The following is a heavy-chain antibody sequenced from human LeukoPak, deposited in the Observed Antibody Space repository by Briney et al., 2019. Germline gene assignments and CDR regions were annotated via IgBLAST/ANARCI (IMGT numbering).Heavy chain of an antibody. CDR1: GYTFTSYD. CDR2: INPSGGST. CDR3: AREGYSYPDY. Sequence: ASVKVSCKASGYTFTSYDINWVRQAPGQGLEWMGIINPSGGSTSYAQKFQGRVTMTRDTSTSTVYMELSSLRSEDTAVYYCAREGYSYPDYWGQGTLVTVSS. V-gene: IGHV1-46*01. D-gene: IGHD5-18*01. J-gene: IGHJ4*02.